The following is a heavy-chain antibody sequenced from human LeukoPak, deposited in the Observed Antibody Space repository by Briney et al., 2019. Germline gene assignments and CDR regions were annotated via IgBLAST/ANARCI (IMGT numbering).Heavy chain of an antibody. V-gene: IGHV4-59*01. CDR2: IFYSVST. D-gene: IGHD3-22*01. Sequence: SLSLTCTMPGGSISRYSTSWVRQPPGEGLGWVGHIFYSVSTHNNPSLTSGVTISVDTSKNQFSLKVSSVTAADSAVYSCARGDSSREGRPFDYWGQGTLVTVSS. CDR3: ARGDSSREGRPFDY. CDR1: GGSISRYS. J-gene: IGHJ4*02.